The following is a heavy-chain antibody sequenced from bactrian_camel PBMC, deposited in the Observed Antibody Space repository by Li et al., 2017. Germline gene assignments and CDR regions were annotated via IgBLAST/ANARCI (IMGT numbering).Heavy chain of an antibody. D-gene: IGHD3*01. CDR1: GWKYRRYC. Sequence: HVQLVESGGGSVQAGGSLRLSCVTSGWKYRRYCMGWFRQAPGKEREGVASISTSGGSPYYADSVKGRFTISQDNAKRKLYLQMDDLKPEDTAMYYCATEPSRDCYSDSRFGIWGQGTQVTVS. J-gene: IGHJ6*01. CDR3: ATEPSRDCYSDSRFGI. V-gene: IGHV3S1*01. CDR2: ISTSGGSP.